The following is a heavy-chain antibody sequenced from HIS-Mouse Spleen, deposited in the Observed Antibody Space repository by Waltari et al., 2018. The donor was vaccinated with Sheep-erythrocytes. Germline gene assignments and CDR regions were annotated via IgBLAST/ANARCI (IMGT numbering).Heavy chain of an antibody. Sequence: QLQLQESGPGLVKPSETLSLTCTVSGGPISSSSYYWGLIRQPPGKGLEWIGGIYYSGSTYYNPSLKSRVTISVDTSKNQFSLKLSSVTAADTAVYYCARLYYYDSSGYYFDYWGQGTLVTVSS. CDR2: IYYSGST. CDR3: ARLYYYDSSGYYFDY. CDR1: GGPISSSSYY. D-gene: IGHD3-22*01. V-gene: IGHV4-39*01. J-gene: IGHJ4*02.